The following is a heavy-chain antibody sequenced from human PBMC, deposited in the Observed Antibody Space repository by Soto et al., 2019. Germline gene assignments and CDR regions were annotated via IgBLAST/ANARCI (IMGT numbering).Heavy chain of an antibody. CDR3: ARGLGYDILTGRWPFDI. CDR2: ISAYNGNT. D-gene: IGHD3-9*01. Sequence: QVQLVQSGAEVKKPGASVKVSCKASGYTFTSYGISWVRQAPGQGLEWMGWISAYNGNTNYAQKLQGRVTMTTDTSTSTAYMELRSLRSDDTAGYYCARGLGYDILTGRWPFDIWGQGTMVTVSS. CDR1: GYTFTSYG. J-gene: IGHJ3*02. V-gene: IGHV1-18*01.